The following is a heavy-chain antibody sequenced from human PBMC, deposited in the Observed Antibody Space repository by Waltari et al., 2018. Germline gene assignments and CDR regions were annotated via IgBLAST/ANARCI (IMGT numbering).Heavy chain of an antibody. V-gene: IGHV3-30*04. J-gene: IGHJ6*02. CDR1: EFTLSSYA. CDR2: ISYNGRNI. Sequence: QVQLVESGGGVVQPGRSLRLSCGDSEFTLSSYAMHWVRQAPGKGLEWVAVISYNGRNIYYVDSVKGRFTISRDNSKKMLYLQMNSLRAEDTAVYYCARDYCDRTNCHGMDVWGQGTTVTVSS. CDR3: ARDYCDRTNCHGMDV. D-gene: IGHD3-22*01.